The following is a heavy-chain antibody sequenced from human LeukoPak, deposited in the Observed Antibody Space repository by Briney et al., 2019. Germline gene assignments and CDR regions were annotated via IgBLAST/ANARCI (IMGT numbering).Heavy chain of an antibody. D-gene: IGHD3-10*01. CDR3: ASTMVRGVIAWAFDI. CDR1: GGSISSGSYY. J-gene: IGHJ3*02. CDR2: SYTSGRT. Sequence: SQTLSLTCTVSGGSISSGSYYWRWIRQPAGKGLEWIGRSYTSGRTNYNPSLKSRLTISVDTSKNQFSLKLSSVTAADTAVYYCASTMVRGVIAWAFDIWGQGTMVTVSS. V-gene: IGHV4-61*02.